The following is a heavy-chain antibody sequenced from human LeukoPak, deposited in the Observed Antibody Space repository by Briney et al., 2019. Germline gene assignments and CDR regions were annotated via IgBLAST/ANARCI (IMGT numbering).Heavy chain of an antibody. J-gene: IGHJ6*03. CDR2: IYTSGST. D-gene: IGHD3-10*01. CDR3: ARGVRYGSGSYYETYYYYMDV. Sequence: SETLSLTCTVSGGSISSYYWSWIRQPAGKGLEWIGRIYTSGSTNYNPSLKSRVTMSVDTSKNQFSLKLGSVTAADTAVYYCARGVRYGSGSYYETYYYYMDVWGKGTTVTVSS. CDR1: GGSISSYY. V-gene: IGHV4-4*07.